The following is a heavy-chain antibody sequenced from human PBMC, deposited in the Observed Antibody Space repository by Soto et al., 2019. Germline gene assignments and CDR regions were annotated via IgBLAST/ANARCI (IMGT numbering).Heavy chain of an antibody. CDR2: LAYDGSQK. D-gene: IGHD2-21*02. V-gene: IGHV3-30*03. Sequence: QVHLVESGGGVVQPGTSLTLTCTASGFTFRSSGMHWVRQAPGKGLEWLAFLAYDGSQKFYADSVKGRFSISRDNTKNTLYLHMSSLTAEDTAIYYCAIVRVTGSPLDHWGPGTLVTVSS. CDR3: AIVRVTGSPLDH. CDR1: GFTFRSSG. J-gene: IGHJ4*02.